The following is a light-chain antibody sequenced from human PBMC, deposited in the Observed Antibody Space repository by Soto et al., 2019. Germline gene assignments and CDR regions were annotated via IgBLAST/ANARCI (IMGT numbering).Light chain of an antibody. CDR2: EVS. V-gene: IGLV2-8*01. Sequence: QSALTQPPSASGSPGQSVTISCTGTSSDFGGYNYVSWYQQHPGKAPKLMIYEVSKRPSGVPDRFSGSKSGNTASLTVSGLQAEDEADYYCSSYAGSNRGVFGGGTKVTVL. CDR1: SSDFGGYNY. CDR3: SSYAGSNRGV. J-gene: IGLJ2*01.